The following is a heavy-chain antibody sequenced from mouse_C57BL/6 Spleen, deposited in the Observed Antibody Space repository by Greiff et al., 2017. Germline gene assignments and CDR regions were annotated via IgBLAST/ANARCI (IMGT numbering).Heavy chain of an antibody. V-gene: IGHV2-9-1*01. CDR3: ASAYYYGSSYDPYYAMDY. D-gene: IGHD1-1*01. J-gene: IGHJ4*01. Sequence: VQLQQSGPGLVAPSQSLSITCTISGFSLTSYAISWVRQPPGKGLEWLGVIWTGGGTNYNSALKSRLSISKDNSKSQVFLKMNSLQTDDTARYYCASAYYYGSSYDPYYAMDYWGQGTSVTVSS. CDR1: GFSLTSYA. CDR2: IWTGGGT.